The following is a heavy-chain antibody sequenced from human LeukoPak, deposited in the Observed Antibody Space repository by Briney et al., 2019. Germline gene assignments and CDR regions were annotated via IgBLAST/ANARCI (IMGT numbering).Heavy chain of an antibody. Sequence: GGSLRLSCAASGFTFSSYEMNWVRQAPGKGLEWVSYISSSGSTIYYADSVKGRFTISRDNAKNSLYLQMNSLRAEDTAVYYCARNGYSSSWLDRTFDYWGQGTLVTVSS. V-gene: IGHV3-48*03. CDR2: ISSSGSTI. CDR3: ARNGYSSSWLDRTFDY. D-gene: IGHD6-13*01. J-gene: IGHJ4*02. CDR1: GFTFSSYE.